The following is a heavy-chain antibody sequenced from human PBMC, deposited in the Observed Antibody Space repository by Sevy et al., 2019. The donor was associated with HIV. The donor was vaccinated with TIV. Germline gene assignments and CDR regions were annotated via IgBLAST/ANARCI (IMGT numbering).Heavy chain of an antibody. Sequence: GGSLRLSCAASGLTLNNYAVSWVRQAPGKGLEWVSLINLNGENKFYADSVKGRFTISRDNFKNMLYLEMNGLRAEDTAVYYCARDKNAYYYGLDVWGQGTTVTVSS. J-gene: IGHJ6*02. CDR2: INLNGENK. V-gene: IGHV3-23*01. CDR1: GLTLNNYA. CDR3: ARDKNAYYYGLDV.